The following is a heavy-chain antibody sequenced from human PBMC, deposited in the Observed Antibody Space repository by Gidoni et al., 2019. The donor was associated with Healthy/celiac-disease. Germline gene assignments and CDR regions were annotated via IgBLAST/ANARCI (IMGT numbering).Heavy chain of an antibody. CDR2: ISYDGSNK. V-gene: IGHV3-30*04. CDR1: GFTFSSYA. Sequence: QVQLVESGGGVVQPGRSLRLSCAASGFTFSSYAMHWVRQAPGQGLEWVAVISYDGSNKYYADSVKGRFTISRDNSKNTLYLQMNSLRAEDTAVYYCARAVDYYYYMDVWGKGTTVTVSS. CDR3: ARAVDYYYYMDV. J-gene: IGHJ6*03.